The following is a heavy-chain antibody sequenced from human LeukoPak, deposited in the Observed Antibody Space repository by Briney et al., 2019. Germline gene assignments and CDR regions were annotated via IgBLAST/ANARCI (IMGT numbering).Heavy chain of an antibody. CDR1: GYTFTGYY. V-gene: IGHV1-2*02. D-gene: IGHD7-27*01. Sequence: ASAKVSCKASGYTFTGYYMHWVRQAPGQGLEWMGWINPNSGGTNYAQKFQGRVTMTRDTSISTAYMELSRLRSDDTAVYYCAREWPWDWGPEDDAFDIWGQGTMVTVSS. CDR3: AREWPWDWGPEDDAFDI. CDR2: INPNSGGT. J-gene: IGHJ3*02.